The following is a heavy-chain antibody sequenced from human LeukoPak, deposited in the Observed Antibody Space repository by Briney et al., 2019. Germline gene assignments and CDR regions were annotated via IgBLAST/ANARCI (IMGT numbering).Heavy chain of an antibody. CDR3: ARVKGITIFGVVTTSYNWFDP. Sequence: AASVKVSCKASGDTFHIHGISWVRQAPGQELEWMGWISPSNGNTNYVQKLQGRVTMTADSSTSTFYMELRSLRSDDTAVYYCARVKGITIFGVVTTSYNWFDPWGQGTLVTVSS. J-gene: IGHJ5*02. CDR2: ISPSNGNT. CDR1: GDTFHIHG. V-gene: IGHV1-18*01. D-gene: IGHD3-3*01.